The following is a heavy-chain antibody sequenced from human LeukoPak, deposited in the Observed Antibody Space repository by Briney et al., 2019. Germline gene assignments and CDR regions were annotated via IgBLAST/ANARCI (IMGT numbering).Heavy chain of an antibody. CDR1: GGSISSGSYF. Sequence: SETLSLTCTVSGGSISSGSYFWTWVRQPAGKGLEWIGRIYTSGSTNYNPSLKSRVTISVDTSKNQFSLKVNSVTAADTAVYYCVRVPGPTAVGEYFDYWAREPWSPSPQ. D-gene: IGHD3-16*01. J-gene: IGHJ4*02. CDR2: IYTSGST. V-gene: IGHV4-61*02. CDR3: VRVPGPTAVGEYFDY.